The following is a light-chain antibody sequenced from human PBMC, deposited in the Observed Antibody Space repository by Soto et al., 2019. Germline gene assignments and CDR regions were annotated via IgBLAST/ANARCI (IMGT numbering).Light chain of an antibody. CDR3: SSYAGSNTFV. J-gene: IGLJ1*01. Sequence: QSVLTQPPSASGSPGQSVTISCTGTSSDVGGYDYVSWHQHHPGKAPKLMLYDVSKRPSGVPDRFSGSKSGNTASLTVSGLQAEDEAEYYCSSYAGSNTFVFGTGTKVTVL. CDR1: SSDVGGYDY. V-gene: IGLV2-8*01. CDR2: DVS.